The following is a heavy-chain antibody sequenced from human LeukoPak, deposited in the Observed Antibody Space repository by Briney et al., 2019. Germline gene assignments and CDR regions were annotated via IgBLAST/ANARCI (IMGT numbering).Heavy chain of an antibody. V-gene: IGHV4-59*01. CDR3: ARDRTLSYGGFDY. J-gene: IGHJ4*02. D-gene: IGHD4-23*01. CDR2: IYYSGST. Sequence: PSETLSLTCTVSGGSISSYYWSWIRQPPGKGLEWIGYIYYSGSTNYNPSLKSRVTISVDTSKNQFSLKLSSVTAADTAVYYCARDRTLSYGGFDYWGQGTLVTVSS. CDR1: GGSISSYY.